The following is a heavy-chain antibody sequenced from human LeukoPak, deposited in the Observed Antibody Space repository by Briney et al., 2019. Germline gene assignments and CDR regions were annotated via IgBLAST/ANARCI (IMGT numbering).Heavy chain of an antibody. D-gene: IGHD3-3*01. V-gene: IGHV3-53*01. Sequence: GGSLRLSCAASGFTVNNNYMIWVRQAPGKGLEWVSVIYDDETTYYADSVKGRFAISRDNSKNTLYLQMDSLRAEDTAVYYCATKYDFWSGYQDYWGQGTLVTVSS. CDR1: GFTVNNNY. J-gene: IGHJ4*02. CDR3: ATKYDFWSGYQDY. CDR2: IYDDETT.